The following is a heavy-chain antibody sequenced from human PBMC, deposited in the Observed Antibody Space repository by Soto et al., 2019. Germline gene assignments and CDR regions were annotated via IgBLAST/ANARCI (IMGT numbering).Heavy chain of an antibody. CDR2: IYNTGST. Sequence: QVQLQESGPGLVKPSETLSLTCTVSGGSVSSGSYYWSWIRQPPGRGLEWIGYIYNTGSTNYNPTLKRRVTISGDTSKNQFSLSLNAVTAADMAVYYCATGTDSTSGGGYLGQGTLVTGSS. D-gene: IGHD3-10*01. CDR3: ATGTDSTSGGGY. V-gene: IGHV4-61*01. J-gene: IGHJ4*02. CDR1: GGSVSSGSYY.